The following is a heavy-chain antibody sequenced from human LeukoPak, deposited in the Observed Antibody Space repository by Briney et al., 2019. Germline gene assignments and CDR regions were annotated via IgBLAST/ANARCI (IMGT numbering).Heavy chain of an antibody. CDR2: ILPDGSQK. D-gene: IGHD2-8*02. Sequence: GGSLRLSCVASDFTFDFYWMTWVRQAPGKGLEWLANILPDGSQKYYADSVKGRFTISRDNAKNSLYLQMNSLRDEDTAVYYCARDRLRSGGAADWGQGTLVTVSS. CDR3: ARDRLRSGGAAD. CDR1: DFTFDFYW. V-gene: IGHV3-7*01. J-gene: IGHJ4*02.